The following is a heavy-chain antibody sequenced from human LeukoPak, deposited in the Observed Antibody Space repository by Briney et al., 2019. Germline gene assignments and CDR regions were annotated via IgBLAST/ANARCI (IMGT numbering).Heavy chain of an antibody. CDR3: ARDRAMIRFLEWLRPRCPWFDP. CDR2: INHSGST. V-gene: IGHV4-34*01. J-gene: IGHJ5*02. Sequence: SETLSLTCAVYGGSFSGYYWSWIRQPPGKGLEWIGEINHSGSTNYNPSLKSRVTISVDTSKNQFSLKLSSVTAEDTAVYYCARDRAMIRFLEWLRPRCPWFDPWGQGTLVTVSS. D-gene: IGHD3-3*01. CDR1: GGSFSGYY.